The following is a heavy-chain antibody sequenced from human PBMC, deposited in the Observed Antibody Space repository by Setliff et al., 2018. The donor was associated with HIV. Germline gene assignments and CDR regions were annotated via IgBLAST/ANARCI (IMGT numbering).Heavy chain of an antibody. D-gene: IGHD3-22*01. CDR3: AREADYYDSSGYYYYYYYMDV. CDR1: GFTFGDYG. V-gene: IGHV3-20*04. J-gene: IGHJ6*03. Sequence: GGSLRLSCAASGFTFGDYGMSWVRQAPGKGLEWVSSINWNGDNRGYADSVKGRFTISRDNAKNSLYLQMNSLRAEDTALYYCAREADYYDSSGYYYYYYYMDVWGKGTTVTVS. CDR2: INWNGDNR.